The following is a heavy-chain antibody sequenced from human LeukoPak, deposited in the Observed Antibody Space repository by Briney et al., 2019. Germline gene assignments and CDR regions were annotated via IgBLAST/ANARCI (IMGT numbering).Heavy chain of an antibody. J-gene: IGHJ4*02. CDR1: GYTFTSYD. V-gene: IGHV1-8*03. Sequence: AASVKVSXKASGYTFTSYDINWVRRATGQGLEWMGWMNPNSGNTGYAQKFQGRVTITRNTSISTAYMELSSLRSEDTAVYYCARVYSLRVRGVMFYWGQGTLVTVSS. CDR2: MNPNSGNT. D-gene: IGHD3-10*01. CDR3: ARVYSLRVRGVMFY.